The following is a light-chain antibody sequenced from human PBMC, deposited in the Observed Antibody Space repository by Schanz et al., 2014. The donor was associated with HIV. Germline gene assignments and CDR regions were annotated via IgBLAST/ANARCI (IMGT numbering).Light chain of an antibody. Sequence: EIVMTQSPATLSVSPGERATLSCRASQSVRSNLAWYQQKPGQAPRLLIHDVSNRATGIPARFSGSGSGTDFTLTISSLEPEDFAVYYCQQRTSWPLTFGGGTRVEIK. V-gene: IGKV3-11*01. CDR2: DVS. CDR3: QQRTSWPLT. CDR1: QSVRSN. J-gene: IGKJ4*01.